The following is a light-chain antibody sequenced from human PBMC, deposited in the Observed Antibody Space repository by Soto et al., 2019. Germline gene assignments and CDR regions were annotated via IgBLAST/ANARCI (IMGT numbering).Light chain of an antibody. CDR1: QSVGRN. CDR2: AAS. J-gene: IGKJ3*01. CDR3: QEYSKWPLFT. V-gene: IGKV3-15*01. Sequence: EIVVTQSPGILSVSPGDRATLSCRASQSVGRNLAWCQQKPGQAPTLLIYAASTRASGLPASFSGSGSGTDFTLTITSLQSEEFAVYYYQEYSKWPLFTFGPGTRVD.